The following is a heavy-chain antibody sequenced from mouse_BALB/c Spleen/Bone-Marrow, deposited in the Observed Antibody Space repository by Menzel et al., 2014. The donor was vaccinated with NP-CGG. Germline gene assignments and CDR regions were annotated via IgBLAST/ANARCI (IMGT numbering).Heavy chain of an antibody. J-gene: IGHJ2*01. CDR3: TRGGNFITTVAVDFDY. Sequence: QVQLQQSGAELVRPGASVTLSCKASGYTFTDYEMHWVKQTPVHGLEWIGAIDPETGGTAYNQKFKGKATLTADKSSSTAYMELRSLTSGDSAVYYCTRGGNFITTVAVDFDYWGQGTTLTVSS. D-gene: IGHD1-1*01. CDR1: GYTFTDYE. V-gene: IGHV1-15*01. CDR2: IDPETGGT.